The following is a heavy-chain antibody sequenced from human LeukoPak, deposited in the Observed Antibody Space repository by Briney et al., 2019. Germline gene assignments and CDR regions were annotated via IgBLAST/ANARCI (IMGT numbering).Heavy chain of an antibody. J-gene: IGHJ4*02. CDR2: INPNSGGT. V-gene: IGHV1-2*06. CDR1: GYTFTGYY. Sequence: ASVKVSCKASGYTFTGYYMHWVRQAPGQGLEWMGRINPNSGGTNYAQKFQGRVTMTRDTSISTAYMELSRLRSDYTAVYYCARGEGYCSGGSCYIFDYWGQGTLVTVSS. D-gene: IGHD2-15*01. CDR3: ARGEGYCSGGSCYIFDY.